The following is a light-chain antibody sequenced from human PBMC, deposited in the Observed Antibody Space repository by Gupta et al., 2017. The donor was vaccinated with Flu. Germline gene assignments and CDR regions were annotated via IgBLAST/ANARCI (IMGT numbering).Light chain of an antibody. CDR2: DAS. CDR3: QQRSNWPWR. V-gene: IGKV3-11*01. J-gene: IGKJ1*01. CDR1: QSVSSY. Sequence: DIVFTQSPATLSLSPGERATLSCRASQSVSSYLAWYQQKPGQAPRLLIYDASNRATGIPARFSGSGSGTDFTLTISTLEPEDFAVYYCQQRSNWPWRFGQGTKLEI.